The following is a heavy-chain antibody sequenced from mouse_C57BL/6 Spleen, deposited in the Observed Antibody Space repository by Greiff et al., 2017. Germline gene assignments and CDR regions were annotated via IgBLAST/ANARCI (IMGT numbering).Heavy chain of an antibody. CDR3: TRDRGYGSSYFDY. CDR1: GFTFSSYA. Sequence: EVHLVESGEGLVKPGGSLKLSCAASGFTFSSYAMSWVRQTPEKRLEWVAYISSGGDYIYYADTVKGRFTISRDNARNTLYLQMSSLKSEDTAMYYCTRDRGYGSSYFDYWGQGTTLTVSS. J-gene: IGHJ2*01. CDR2: ISSGGDYI. V-gene: IGHV5-9-1*02. D-gene: IGHD1-1*01.